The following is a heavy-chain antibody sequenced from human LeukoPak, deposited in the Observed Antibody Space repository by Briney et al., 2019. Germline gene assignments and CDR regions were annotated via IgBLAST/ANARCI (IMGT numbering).Heavy chain of an antibody. D-gene: IGHD3-10*01. V-gene: IGHV3-15*01. J-gene: IGHJ4*02. CDR1: GFTFSNAW. CDR3: TTTESAPFDY. CDR2: IKSKTDGGTT. Sequence: SGGALRLSCAASGFTFSNAWMSWVRQAPGKGLEWVVRIKSKTDGGTTDYAAPVKGRFTISRDDSKNTLYLQMNSLKTEDTAVYYCTTTESAPFDYWGQGTLVTASS.